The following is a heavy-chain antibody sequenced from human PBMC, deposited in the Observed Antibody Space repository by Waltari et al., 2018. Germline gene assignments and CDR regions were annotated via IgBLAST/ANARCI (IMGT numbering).Heavy chain of an antibody. D-gene: IGHD1-26*01. CDR1: GGSISSHY. CDR3: ARDSGSYYPPYYYYYMDV. Sequence: QVQLQESGPGLVKPSETLSLTCTVSGGSISSHYWSWIRQPPGKGLEWIGYIYYSWSTNYNPSLKSRVTISVDTSKNQFSLKLSSVTAADTAVYYCARDSGSYYPPYYYYYMDVWGKGTTVTVSS. CDR2: IYYSWST. J-gene: IGHJ6*03. V-gene: IGHV4-59*11.